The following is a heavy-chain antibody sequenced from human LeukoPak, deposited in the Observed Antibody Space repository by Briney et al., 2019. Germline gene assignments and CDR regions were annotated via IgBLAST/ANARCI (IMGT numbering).Heavy chain of an antibody. CDR1: GYSLSSGYY. CDR3: ARLTQITAWYIHY. Sequence: SETLSLTCTVSGYSLSSGYYWSWIRQPPGKGLEWIGQVYYSGGTNYNPSLKSRVSISVDTPKNQLSLKLSSVTAADTAVYYCARLTQITAWYIHYWGQGTLVTVSS. J-gene: IGHJ4*02. V-gene: IGHV4-38-2*02. CDR2: VYYSGGT. D-gene: IGHD4-23*01.